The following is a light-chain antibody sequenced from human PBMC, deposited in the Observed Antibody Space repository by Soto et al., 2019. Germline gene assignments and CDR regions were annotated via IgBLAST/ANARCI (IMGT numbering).Light chain of an antibody. CDR2: AAS. CDR1: QSVNSNY. CDR3: QQYGTSLHT. V-gene: IGKV3-20*01. Sequence: VLTQSPGTLSVSPGGRATLSCRASQSVNSNYLAWYQQRPGQAPRLHIYAASNRAAGISDRFSGSGSGTDFTLTIRGLEPEDFAVYYCQQYGTSLHTFGQGTKVDIK. J-gene: IGKJ2*01.